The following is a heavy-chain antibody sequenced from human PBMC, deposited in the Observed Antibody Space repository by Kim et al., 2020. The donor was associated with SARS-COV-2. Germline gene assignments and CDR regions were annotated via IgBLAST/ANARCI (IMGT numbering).Heavy chain of an antibody. Sequence: ASVKVSCKASGYTFTTYDIHWVRQAPGQRLEWMGWINAGNGYTRYSQNFQGRVTTTRDTSASTAYMELSSLKSEDTAVYYCARGWFGNNYFDYWGQGTLVTVSS. CDR1: GYTFTTYD. CDR3: ARGWFGNNYFDY. J-gene: IGHJ4*02. CDR2: INAGNGYT. D-gene: IGHD3-10*01. V-gene: IGHV1-3*01.